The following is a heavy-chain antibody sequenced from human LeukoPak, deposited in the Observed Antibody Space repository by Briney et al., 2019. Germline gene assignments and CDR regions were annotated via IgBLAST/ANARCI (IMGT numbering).Heavy chain of an antibody. V-gene: IGHV1-18*01. CDR1: GYTFTSYG. CDR3: ARSQWLDSFDY. CDR2: ISIYSGDT. Sequence: ASVKVSCKASGYTFTSYGITWVRQAAGQGLEWMGWISIYSGDTNYAQNLQDRVTLTRDTSTTTAYMELRSLRSDDTAVYYCARSQWLDSFDYWGQGTLVTVSS. J-gene: IGHJ4*02. D-gene: IGHD6-19*01.